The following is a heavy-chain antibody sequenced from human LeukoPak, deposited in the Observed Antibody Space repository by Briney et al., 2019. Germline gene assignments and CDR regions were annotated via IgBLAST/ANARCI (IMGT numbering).Heavy chain of an antibody. V-gene: IGHV3-23*01. CDR3: AKANRNYYGMDV. D-gene: IGHD2/OR15-2a*01. CDR1: GFTFSSYG. J-gene: IGHJ6*02. Sequence: GGSLRLSCAASGFTFSSYGMMWVRQAPGKGLEWVSAITGSGGSTYYAGSVKGRWTIARDNSKTTVYLQMHSLRAEDTALYYCAKANRNYYGMDVWGQGTTVTVSS. CDR2: ITGSGGST.